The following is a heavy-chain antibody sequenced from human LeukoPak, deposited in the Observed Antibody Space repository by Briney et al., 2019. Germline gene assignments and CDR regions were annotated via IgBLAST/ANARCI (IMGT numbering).Heavy chain of an antibody. CDR1: GGSISSYY. CDR3: ARDLGGDSSGYYWDWFDP. D-gene: IGHD3-22*01. CDR2: IYTSGST. Sequence: PSETLSLTCTVSGGSISSYYWSWIRQPAGKGLEWIGRIYTSGSTNYNPSLESRVTMSVDTSKNQFSLKLSSVTAADTAVYYCARDLGGDSSGYYWDWFDPWGQGTLVTVSS. J-gene: IGHJ5*02. V-gene: IGHV4-4*07.